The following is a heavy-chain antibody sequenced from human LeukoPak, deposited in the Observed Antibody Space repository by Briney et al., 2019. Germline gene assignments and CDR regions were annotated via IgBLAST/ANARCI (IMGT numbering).Heavy chain of an antibody. D-gene: IGHD5-18*01. J-gene: IGHJ4*01. V-gene: IGHV3-48*03. Sequence: PGGSQRLSCAASGFTFRSYEMNWVRQAPGKGLEWISHINSGGQTIHYADSAKGRFTISRDNAKNSLYLQMNSLRADDTAVYYCARLIRGFSSAYWGHGTLVTVSS. CDR1: GFTFRSYE. CDR3: ARLIRGFSSAY. CDR2: INSGGQTI.